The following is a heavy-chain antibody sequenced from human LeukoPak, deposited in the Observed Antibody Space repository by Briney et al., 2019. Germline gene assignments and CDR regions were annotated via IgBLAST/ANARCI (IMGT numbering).Heavy chain of an antibody. D-gene: IGHD6-13*01. CDR3: ASFGLAAGTGDY. J-gene: IGHJ4*02. V-gene: IGHV4-34*01. CDR1: GGSFSGYY. Sequence: PSETLSLTCAVYGGSFSGYYWSWIRQPPGKGLEWIGEINHSGSTNYNPSLKSRVTISVDTSKNQFSLKLSSVTAADTAVYYCASFGLAAGTGDYWGQGTLVTVSS. CDR2: INHSGST.